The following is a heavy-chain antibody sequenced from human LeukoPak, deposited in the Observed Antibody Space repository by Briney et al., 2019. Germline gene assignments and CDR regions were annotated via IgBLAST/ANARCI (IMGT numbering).Heavy chain of an antibody. D-gene: IGHD2-2*01. CDR2: IYYSGST. CDR3: ARDPFRCSSTSCYLSSPFDY. V-gene: IGHV4-39*07. J-gene: IGHJ4*02. CDR1: GGSISSSSYY. Sequence: SETLSLTCTVSGGSISSSSYYWGWIRQPPGKGLEWIGSIYYSGSTNYNPSLKSRVTMSVDTSKNQFSLKLSSVTAADTAVYYCARDPFRCSSTSCYLSSPFDYWGQGTLVTVSS.